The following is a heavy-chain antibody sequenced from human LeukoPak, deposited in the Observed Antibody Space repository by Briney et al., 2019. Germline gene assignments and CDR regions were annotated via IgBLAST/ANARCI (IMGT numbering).Heavy chain of an antibody. J-gene: IGHJ4*02. D-gene: IGHD5-24*01. CDR1: GFTFSDYW. CDR2: IASDGSST. CDR3: ARDRWDTTMYYFDY. V-gene: IGHV3-74*01. Sequence: GGSLRLSCAASGFTFSDYWMHWVRQAPGEGLVWVSRIASDGSSTSYADSVKGRFTISRDNAKNTLYLQMNSLSAEDTAVYYCARDRWDTTMYYFDYWGQGILVTVSS.